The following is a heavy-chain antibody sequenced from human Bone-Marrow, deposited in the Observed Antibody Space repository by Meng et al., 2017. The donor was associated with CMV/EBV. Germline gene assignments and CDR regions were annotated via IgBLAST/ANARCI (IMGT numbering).Heavy chain of an antibody. CDR2: FDPEDGET. V-gene: IGHV1-18*01. Sequence: ASVKVSCKASGYTFTSYGISWVRQAPGQGLEWMGGFDPEDGETIYAQKFQGRVTMTRDTSISTAYMELSRLRSDDTAVYYCARDNPYCSSTSCFPPYYYGMDVWGQGTTVTVSS. D-gene: IGHD2-2*01. J-gene: IGHJ6*02. CDR1: GYTFTSYG. CDR3: ARDNPYCSSTSCFPPYYYGMDV.